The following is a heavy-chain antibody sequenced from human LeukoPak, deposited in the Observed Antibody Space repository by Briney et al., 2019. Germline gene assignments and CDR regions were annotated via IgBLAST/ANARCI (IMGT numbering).Heavy chain of an antibody. Sequence: SETLSLTCTVSGGSVSSGSYYWSWIRQPPGEGLEWIGYIYYSGSTNYNPSLKSRVTMSVDTSKNQFSLKLSSVTAADTAVYYCASDQMIMGTRTMDVWGQGTTVTVSS. J-gene: IGHJ6*02. V-gene: IGHV4-61*01. CDR1: GGSVSSGSYY. CDR3: ASDQMIMGTRTMDV. CDR2: IYYSGST. D-gene: IGHD1-1*01.